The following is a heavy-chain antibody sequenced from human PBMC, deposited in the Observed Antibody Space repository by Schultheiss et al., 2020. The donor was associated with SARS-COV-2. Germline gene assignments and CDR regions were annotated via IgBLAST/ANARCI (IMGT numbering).Heavy chain of an antibody. CDR2: INPNSGGT. V-gene: IGHV1-2*02. D-gene: IGHD6-13*01. J-gene: IGHJ4*02. CDR1: GYTFTGYY. Sequence: ASVKVSCKASGYTFTGYYMHWVRQAPGQGLEWVGWINPNSGGTNYAQKFQGRVTMTRDTSISTAYMELSRLRSDDTAVYYCAKDSSGYSSSWYREGYWGQGTLVTVSS. CDR3: AKDSSGYSSSWYREGY.